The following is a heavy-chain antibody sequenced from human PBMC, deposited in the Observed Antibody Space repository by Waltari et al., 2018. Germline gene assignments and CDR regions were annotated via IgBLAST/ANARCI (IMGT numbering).Heavy chain of an antibody. CDR1: GYTFTSYA. D-gene: IGHD3-22*01. V-gene: IGHV1-3*03. CDR3: ARVRSSGYYSAFDI. CDR2: INAGNGNT. J-gene: IGHJ3*02. Sequence: QVQLVQSGAEGKKPGASVKVSGKASGYTFTSYAITWVSQAPGQRLEWMGWINAGNGNTKYSQEFQGRVTITRDTSASTAYMELSSLRSEDMAVYYCARVRSSGYYSAFDIWGQGTMVTVSS.